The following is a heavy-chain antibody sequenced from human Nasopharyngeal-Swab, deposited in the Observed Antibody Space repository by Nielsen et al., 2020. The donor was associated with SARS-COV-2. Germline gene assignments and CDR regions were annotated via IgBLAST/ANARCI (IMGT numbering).Heavy chain of an antibody. D-gene: IGHD6-19*01. CDR1: GGSISSTIYY. V-gene: IGHV4-39*01. Sequence: SETLSLTCSVSGGSISSTIYYWGWIRQPPGEGLEWIGSINYSGNTYYNPSLQSRVTISVDTSKNQFSLRLSSVTAADTAVYYCAILSSGWPRRFDYWGQGTLVTVSS. CDR2: INYSGNT. J-gene: IGHJ4*02. CDR3: AILSSGWPRRFDY.